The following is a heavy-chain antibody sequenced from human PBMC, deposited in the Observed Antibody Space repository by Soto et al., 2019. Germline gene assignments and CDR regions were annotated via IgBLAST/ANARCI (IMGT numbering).Heavy chain of an antibody. J-gene: IGHJ4*02. CDR1: GYTFTSYG. V-gene: IGHV1-18*01. Sequence: ASVKVSCKASGYTFTSYGISWVRQAPGQGLEWMGWISAYNGNTNYAQKLQGRVTMTTDTSTSTAYMELRSLRSDDTAVYYCARVKYTIINYDSSGTNDYCGQGTLVTVSS. D-gene: IGHD3-22*01. CDR3: ARVKYTIINYDSSGTNDY. CDR2: ISAYNGNT.